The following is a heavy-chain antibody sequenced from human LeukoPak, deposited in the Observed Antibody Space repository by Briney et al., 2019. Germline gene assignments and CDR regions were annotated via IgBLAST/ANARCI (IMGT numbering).Heavy chain of an antibody. J-gene: IGHJ6*03. CDR2: ISAYNGNT. Sequence: ASVKVSCXASGYTFTSYGISWVRQAHGQGLEWMGWISAYNGNTNYAQKLQGRVTMTTDTSTSTAYMELRSLRSDDTAVYYCAREVAAAGLYYYYYMDVWGKGTTVTVSS. D-gene: IGHD6-13*01. V-gene: IGHV1-18*01. CDR1: GYTFTSYG. CDR3: AREVAAAGLYYYYYMDV.